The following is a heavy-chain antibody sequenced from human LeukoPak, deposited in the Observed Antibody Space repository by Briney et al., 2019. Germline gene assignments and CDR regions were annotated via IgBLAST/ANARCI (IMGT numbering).Heavy chain of an antibody. CDR2: IIPILGIA. CDR1: GGTFSSYA. Sequence: SVKVSCKASGGTFSSYAISWVRQAPRQGLEWMGRIIPILGIANYAQKFQGRVTITADKSTSTAYMELSSLRSEDTAVYYCAREVGATSLRYWGQGTLVTVSS. J-gene: IGHJ4*02. V-gene: IGHV1-69*04. CDR3: AREVGATSLRY. D-gene: IGHD1-26*01.